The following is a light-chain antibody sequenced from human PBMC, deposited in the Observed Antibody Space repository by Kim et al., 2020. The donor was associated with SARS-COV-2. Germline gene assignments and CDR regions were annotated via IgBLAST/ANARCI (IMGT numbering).Light chain of an antibody. CDR3: ISYTSTTTFV. J-gene: IGLJ3*02. CDR2: DVN. CDR1: SSDIGGYNY. V-gene: IGLV2-14*01. Sequence: QSALTQPASVSGSPGQSIIISCTGTSSDIGGYNYVSWYQQHPGKAPKLIIYDVNKRPSGVSNRFSGSKSGNTASLTISGLQVEDEADYYCISYTSTTTFVFGGGTQLTVL.